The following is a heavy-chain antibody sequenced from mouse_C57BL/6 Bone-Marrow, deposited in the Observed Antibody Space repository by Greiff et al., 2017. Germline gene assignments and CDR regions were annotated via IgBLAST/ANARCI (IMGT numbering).Heavy chain of an antibody. CDR3: ARAYYCDCWYFDV. CDR1: GYTFTSYW. D-gene: IGHD2-13*01. CDR2: IHPGSGST. V-gene: IGHV1-55*01. Sequence: QVHVKQPGAELVKPGASVKMSCKASGYTFTSYWITWVKQRPGQGLEWIGGIHPGSGSTNYNEKFKSKVTLTVDTSSSTAYMQLSRLTSEDSAVYYDARAYYCDCWYFDVWGTGTTVTVSA. J-gene: IGHJ1*03.